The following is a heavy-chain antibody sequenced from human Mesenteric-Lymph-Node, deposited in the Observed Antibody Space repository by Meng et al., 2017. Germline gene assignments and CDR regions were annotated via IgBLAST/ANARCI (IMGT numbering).Heavy chain of an antibody. V-gene: IGHV4-4*02. CDR1: VASLRSSHW. Sequence: ESEPGLFKPSGTLSLPAAVSVASLRSSHWWSWVRQPPGKGLEWIGEIYHSGSTNYNPSLKSRVTISVDKSKNQFSLNLSSVTAADTAVYYCARVGQWLPIDYWGQGTLVTVSS. D-gene: IGHD6-19*01. CDR3: ARVGQWLPIDY. J-gene: IGHJ4*02. CDR2: IYHSGST.